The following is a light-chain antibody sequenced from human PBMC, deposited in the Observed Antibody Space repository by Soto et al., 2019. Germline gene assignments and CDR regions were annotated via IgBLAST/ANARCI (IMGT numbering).Light chain of an antibody. V-gene: IGKV1-5*01. Sequence: DIQMTQSPSTLSASVGDRVTITCRASQSISTWLAWYQQKAGKAPKLLIYDASNLESGVPLRFSGSGSGTEFTLTISSRQPADSATYYCQQYNSYPWKFGQGTKVEIK. CDR2: DAS. CDR1: QSISTW. CDR3: QQYNSYPWK. J-gene: IGKJ1*01.